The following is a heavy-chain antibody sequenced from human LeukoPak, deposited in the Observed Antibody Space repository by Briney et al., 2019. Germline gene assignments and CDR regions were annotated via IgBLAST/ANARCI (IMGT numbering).Heavy chain of an antibody. J-gene: IGHJ2*01. CDR1: GYTFTSYD. D-gene: IGHD6-19*01. Sequence: ASVKVSCKASGYTFTSYDINWVRQATGQGLEWMGWMNPNSGNTGYAQKFQGRVTMTRNTSISTAYMELSSLRSEDTAVYYCARGSARRIAVAGRSYWYFDLWGRGTLVTVSS. V-gene: IGHV1-8*01. CDR3: ARGSARRIAVAGRSYWYFDL. CDR2: MNPNSGNT.